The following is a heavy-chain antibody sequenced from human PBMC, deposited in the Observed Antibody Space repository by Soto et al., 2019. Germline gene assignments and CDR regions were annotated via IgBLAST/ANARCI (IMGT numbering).Heavy chain of an antibody. Sequence: SLPLSLNRTVGDESISRWSRNWIRQPPGKGLEWIGYIYYSGSTNYNPSLKSRVTISVDTSKNQFSLKLSSVTAADTAVYYCARDAGSFDYWGQGTLVTVSS. V-gene: IGHV4-59*12. CDR1: DESISRWS. J-gene: IGHJ4*02. D-gene: IGHD3-10*01. CDR3: ARDAGSFDY. CDR2: IYYSGST.